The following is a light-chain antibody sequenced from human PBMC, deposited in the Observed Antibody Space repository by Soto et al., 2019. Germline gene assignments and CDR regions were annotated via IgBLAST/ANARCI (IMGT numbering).Light chain of an antibody. CDR2: DAS. J-gene: IGKJ1*01. V-gene: IGKV1-5*01. Sequence: DIQMTQSPSTLSASVGDRVTITCRASQSISSWLAWYQQKPGKAPKLLIYDASSLESGVPSRFSGSGSGTDFTLTISRLEPEDFAVYYCQQYGSLSWTFGQGTRVEIK. CDR3: QQYGSLSWT. CDR1: QSISSW.